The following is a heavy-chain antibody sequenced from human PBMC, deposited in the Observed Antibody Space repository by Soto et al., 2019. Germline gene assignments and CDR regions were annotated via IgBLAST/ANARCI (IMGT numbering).Heavy chain of an antibody. CDR1: GFTFSDYD. V-gene: IGHV3-23*01. CDR2: ISGSGRST. Sequence: GGSLRLSCAASGFTFSDYDMSWVRQGPGKGLAWVSAISGSGRSTYYADSVKGRFTISRDNSKNTLYLQMNSLRAEDTALYYCARDRRGVLDPWGQGXPVTVYS. CDR3: ARDRRGVLDP. J-gene: IGHJ5*02.